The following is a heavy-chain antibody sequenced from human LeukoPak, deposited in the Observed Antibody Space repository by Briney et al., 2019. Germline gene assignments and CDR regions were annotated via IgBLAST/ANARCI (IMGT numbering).Heavy chain of an antibody. CDR3: ARAGNLDN. CDR2: ISGSGGST. D-gene: IGHD4-23*01. CDR1: GFTFSSYG. Sequence: GGSLRLSCAASGFTFSSYGMSWVRQAPGKGLEWVSAISGSGGSTYYADSVKGRFTISRDNAKNSLNLQMNSLRAEDTAVYYCARAGNLDNWGQGTLVTVSS. J-gene: IGHJ4*02. V-gene: IGHV3-23*01.